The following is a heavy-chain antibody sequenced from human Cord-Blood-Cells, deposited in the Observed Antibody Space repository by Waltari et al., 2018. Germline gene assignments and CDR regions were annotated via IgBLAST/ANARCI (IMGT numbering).Heavy chain of an antibody. D-gene: IGHD2-2*01. Sequence: QVQLVQSGAEVKKPGASVKVSCKASGYTFTGYYMHWVGQAPGQGLEWMGWINPNSGGTNCSQKCQGWVTMTRDTSISTAYMELSRLRSDDTAVYYCAREWAYCSSTSCYFDYWGQGTLVTVSS. CDR2: INPNSGGT. CDR3: AREWAYCSSTSCYFDY. J-gene: IGHJ4*02. CDR1: GYTFTGYY. V-gene: IGHV1-2*04.